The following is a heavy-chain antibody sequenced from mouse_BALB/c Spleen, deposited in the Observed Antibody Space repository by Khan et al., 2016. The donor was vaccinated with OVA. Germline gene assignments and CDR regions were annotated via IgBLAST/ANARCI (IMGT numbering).Heavy chain of an antibody. Sequence: QVTLKESGPGILQPSQTLSLTCSFSGYSLSISGMGVSWIRQPPGEGLEWLAHISWDDHKRYNPSLKSRLTISTDTDRNQVFRNSSSVDTAETAAYYCVRRSGWYVVFWGQGTTLTVSS. D-gene: IGHD1-3*01. CDR3: VRRSGWYVVF. J-gene: IGHJ2*01. V-gene: IGHV8-12*01. CDR2: ISWDDHK. CDR1: GYSLSISGMG.